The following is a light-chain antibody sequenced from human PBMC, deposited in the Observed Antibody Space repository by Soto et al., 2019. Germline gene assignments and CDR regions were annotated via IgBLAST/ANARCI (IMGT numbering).Light chain of an antibody. CDR1: SSDVGGYNY. V-gene: IGLV2-14*01. CDR2: EVS. Sequence: QSALTQPASVSGSPGQSITISCTGTSSDVGGYNYVSWYQQHAGEVPKLIIFEVSNRPSGVSNRFSGSKSANTASLTISGLQAEDVADYYCSSYTSSNSLVVFGTGTKLTVL. CDR3: SSYTSSNSLVV. J-gene: IGLJ1*01.